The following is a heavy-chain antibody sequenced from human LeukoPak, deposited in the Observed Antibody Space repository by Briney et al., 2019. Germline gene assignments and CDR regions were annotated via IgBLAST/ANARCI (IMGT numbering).Heavy chain of an antibody. Sequence: SDTLSLTCALYGGSFSGYYWSWIRQPPGKGRECIGEINHSGSTNYNPSLKSRVTISVDTSKNQFSLKLSSVTAPDTAVYSCARGHNCSSTSCPTRIDPWGQGTLVTVTS. J-gene: IGHJ5*02. CDR1: GGSFSGYY. CDR2: INHSGST. V-gene: IGHV4-34*01. D-gene: IGHD2-2*01. CDR3: ARGHNCSSTSCPTRIDP.